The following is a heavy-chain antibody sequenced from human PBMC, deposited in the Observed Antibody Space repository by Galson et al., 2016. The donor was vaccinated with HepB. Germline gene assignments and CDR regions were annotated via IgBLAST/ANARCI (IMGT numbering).Heavy chain of an antibody. D-gene: IGHD5-18*01. J-gene: IGHJ4*02. CDR3: VGGVDTITGYTTRFDY. CDR2: INPNSRGT. Sequence: SVKVSCKASGYTFTGYYIHWVRQAPGQGLEWMGYINPNSRGTNYAQKFQGRVTMTRDTPISTDYIELSRLRSDDTAVFSCVGGVDTITGYTTRFDYWGQGTLVTVSS. V-gene: IGHV1-2*02. CDR1: GYTFTGYY.